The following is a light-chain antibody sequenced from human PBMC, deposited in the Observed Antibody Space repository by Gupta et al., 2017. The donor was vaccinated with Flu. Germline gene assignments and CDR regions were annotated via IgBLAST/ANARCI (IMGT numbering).Light chain of an antibody. CDR1: QSISSW. CDR3: QEYNDYWA. V-gene: IGKV1-5*03. Sequence: DIQMTQSPSTLSASVGDRVTITCRASQSISSWLSWYQQKPGKAPKLLIYKASTLESGVPSRCSGSGFGTEFTLTISSLQPDDVATYYCQEYNDYWAFGQGTKVEIK. J-gene: IGKJ1*01. CDR2: KAS.